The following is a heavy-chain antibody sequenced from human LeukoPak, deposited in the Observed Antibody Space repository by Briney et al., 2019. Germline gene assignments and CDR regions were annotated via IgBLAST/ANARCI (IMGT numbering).Heavy chain of an antibody. Sequence: PSETLSLTCTVSGGSISSYYWSWIRQPPGKGLEWIGYIYYSGGTNYNPSLKSRVTISVDTSKNQFSLKLSSVTAADTAVYYCAREGGDGDGDAFDIWGQGTMVTVSS. CDR1: GGSISSYY. J-gene: IGHJ3*02. V-gene: IGHV4-59*01. CDR3: AREGGDGDGDAFDI. D-gene: IGHD4-17*01. CDR2: IYYSGGT.